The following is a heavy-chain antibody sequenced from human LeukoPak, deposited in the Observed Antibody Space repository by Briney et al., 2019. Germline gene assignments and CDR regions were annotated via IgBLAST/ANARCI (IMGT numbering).Heavy chain of an antibody. V-gene: IGHV3-48*02. CDR2: IGSSSSTT. J-gene: IGHJ6*02. CDR1: GFTFSVYD. CDR3: ARGDRSCGMDV. D-gene: IGHD2-21*02. Sequence: PGGSLRLSCAASGFTFSVYDMNWVRQAPGKGLEWASYIGSSSSTTRYADSVKGRFTISRDNAKNSLYLHMNSLRDEDTAVYYCARGDRSCGMDVWGHGTTVTVSS.